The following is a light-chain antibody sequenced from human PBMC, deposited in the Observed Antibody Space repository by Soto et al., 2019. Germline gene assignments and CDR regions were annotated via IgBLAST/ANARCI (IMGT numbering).Light chain of an antibody. CDR1: TSDVGGYDY. J-gene: IGLJ1*01. CDR2: EVS. CDR3: YSFTSGNTLYV. Sequence: QSVLTQPASVSGSPGQTITISCTGTTSDVGGYDYVSWYQQHPGQAPKLLIYEVSNRPSGVSHRFSGSKSGNTASLSISGLQAEDEADYYGYSFTSGNTLYVFGTGTKVTV. V-gene: IGLV2-14*01.